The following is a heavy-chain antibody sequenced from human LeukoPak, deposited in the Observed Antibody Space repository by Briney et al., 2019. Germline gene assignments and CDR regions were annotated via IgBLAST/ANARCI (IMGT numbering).Heavy chain of an antibody. D-gene: IGHD6-19*01. CDR1: GFTFSLFE. Sequence: GGSLRLSCAASGFTFSLFEMTWVRQAPGKGLEWVSYISGGITTTHYADSVKGRFTISRDNAKDSLYLQMDNLRVEDTAIYYCARDLRTGWASYWGQGSLVSVSS. J-gene: IGHJ4*02. CDR3: ARDLRTGWASY. CDR2: ISGGITTT. V-gene: IGHV3-48*03.